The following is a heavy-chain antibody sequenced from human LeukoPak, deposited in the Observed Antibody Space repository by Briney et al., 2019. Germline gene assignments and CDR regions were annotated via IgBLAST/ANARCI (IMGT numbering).Heavy chain of an antibody. CDR1: GYTLTELS. CDR2: FDPEDGET. J-gene: IGHJ5*02. CDR3: ATDGQLAEGGWFDP. D-gene: IGHD6-13*01. V-gene: IGHV1-24*01. Sequence: ASVKVFCKVSGYTLTELSMHWVRQAPGKGLEWMGGFDPEDGETIYAQKFQGRVTMTEDTSTDTAYMELSSLRSEDTAVYYCATDGQLAEGGWFDPWGQGTLVTVSS.